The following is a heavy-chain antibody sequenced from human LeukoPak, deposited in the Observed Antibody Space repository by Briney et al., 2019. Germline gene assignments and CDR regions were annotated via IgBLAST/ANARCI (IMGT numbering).Heavy chain of an antibody. V-gene: IGHV4-4*02. CDR2: IYYSGST. J-gene: IGHJ4*02. Sequence: SETLSLTCAVSGGSISSSNWWSWVRQPPGKGLEWIGYIYYSGSTNYNPSLKSRVTISVDTSKKQFSLKVSSVTVADTAVYYCARASMGATRGTFDYWGQGTLVTVSS. CDR1: GGSISSSNW. D-gene: IGHD1-26*01. CDR3: ARASMGATRGTFDY.